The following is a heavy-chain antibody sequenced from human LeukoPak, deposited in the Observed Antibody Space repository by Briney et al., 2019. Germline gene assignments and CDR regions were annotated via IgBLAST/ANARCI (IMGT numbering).Heavy chain of an antibody. CDR3: AANIAVALG. V-gene: IGHV3-7*01. CDR1: GFTFSSYW. Sequence: GGSLRLSCAASGFTFSSYWMSWVRQAPAKGLEWVANIKQDGSEKSYVDSVHGRFTISRDNAKNSLYLQMNSLRAEDTAVYYCAANIAVALGWGQGTLVTVSS. D-gene: IGHD6-19*01. CDR2: IKQDGSEK. J-gene: IGHJ4*02.